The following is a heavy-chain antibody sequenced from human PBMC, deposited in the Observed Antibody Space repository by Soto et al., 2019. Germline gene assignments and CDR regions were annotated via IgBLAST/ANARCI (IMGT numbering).Heavy chain of an antibody. CDR1: GYTFTSYH. J-gene: IGHJ5*02. D-gene: IGHD2-2*01. V-gene: IGHV1-46*01. Sequence: ASVKVSCKASGYTFTSYHMHWVRQAPGQGLEWMGIINPSGGSTSYAQKFQGRVTMTRDTSTSTVYMELSSLRSEDTAVYYCARASSYQLLHNWFDPWGQGTLVTVSS. CDR3: ARASSYQLLHNWFDP. CDR2: INPSGGST.